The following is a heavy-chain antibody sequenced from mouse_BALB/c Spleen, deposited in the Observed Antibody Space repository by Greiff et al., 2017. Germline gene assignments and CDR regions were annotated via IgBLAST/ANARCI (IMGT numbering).Heavy chain of an antibody. D-gene: IGHD3-1*01. CDR3: ARAQLGLQRALYAMDY. CDR1: GFNIKDTY. Sequence: EVQLQQSGAELVKPGASVKLSCTASGFNIKDTYMHWVKQRPEQGLEWIGRIDPANGNTKYDPKFQGKATITADTSSNTAYLQLSSLTSEDTAVYYCARAQLGLQRALYAMDYWGQGTSVTVSA. J-gene: IGHJ4*01. V-gene: IGHV14-3*02. CDR2: IDPANGNT.